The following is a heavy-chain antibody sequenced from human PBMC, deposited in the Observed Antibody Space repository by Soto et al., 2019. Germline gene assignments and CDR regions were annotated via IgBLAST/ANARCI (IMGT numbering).Heavy chain of an antibody. CDR2: IYHSGST. Sequence: SGTPSLPRAVPGGSLSRWGYSRGWVRDRPGKGLEWIGYIYHSGSTYYNPSLKSRVTISVDRSKNQFSLKLSSVTAADTAVYYCARGGYYGSGSSMDVWGQGTTVTVSS. D-gene: IGHD3-10*01. CDR3: ARGGYYGSGSSMDV. CDR1: GGSLSRWGYS. J-gene: IGHJ6*02. V-gene: IGHV4-30-2*01.